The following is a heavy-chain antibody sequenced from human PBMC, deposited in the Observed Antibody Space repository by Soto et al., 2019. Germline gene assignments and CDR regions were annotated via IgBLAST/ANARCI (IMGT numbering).Heavy chain of an antibody. Sequence: ASVKVSCKASGYTFTGYYMHWVRQAPGQGLEWMGWINPNSGGTNYAQKFQGRVTMTRDTSISTAYMELSRLRSDDTAVYYCARDYRYRSSWAVGYCYGMDVWGQGTTVTVSS. CDR3: ARDYRYRSSWAVGYCYGMDV. V-gene: IGHV1-2*02. D-gene: IGHD6-13*01. CDR1: GYTFTGYY. CDR2: INPNSGGT. J-gene: IGHJ6*02.